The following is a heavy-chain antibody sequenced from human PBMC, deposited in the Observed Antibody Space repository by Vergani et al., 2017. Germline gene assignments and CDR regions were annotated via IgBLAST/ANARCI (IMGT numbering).Heavy chain of an antibody. D-gene: IGHD6-13*01. CDR2: IYHSGST. CDR3: ARVEGSSWHKPAYNWFDP. J-gene: IGHJ5*02. Sequence: QVQLQQWGAGLLKPSETLSLTCAVYGGSFSGYYWSWIRQPPGKGLEWIGSIYHSGSTYYNPSLKSRVTISVDTSKNQFSLKLSSVTAADTAVYYCARVEGSSWHKPAYNWFDPWGQGTLVTVSS. CDR1: GGSFSGYY. V-gene: IGHV4-34*01.